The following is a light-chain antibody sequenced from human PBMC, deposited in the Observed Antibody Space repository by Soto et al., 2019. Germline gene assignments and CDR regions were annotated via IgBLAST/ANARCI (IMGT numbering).Light chain of an antibody. J-gene: IGLJ1*01. V-gene: IGLV1-40*01. Sequence: QSVLTQPPSVSGAPGQRVTISCTGSRSSIGVGYAVHWYRHLPGTAPKLLIFGDTNRPSGVPDRFSASKSGTSASLAIAGLQAEDEADYYGQSYDSILSGFYVFGSGTKVTVL. CDR1: RSSIGVGYA. CDR3: QSYDSILSGFYV. CDR2: GDT.